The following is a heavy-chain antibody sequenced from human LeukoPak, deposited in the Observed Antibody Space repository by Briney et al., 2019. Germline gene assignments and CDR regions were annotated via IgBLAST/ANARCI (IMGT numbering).Heavy chain of an antibody. J-gene: IGHJ4*02. Sequence: SETLSLTCAVYGGSFSGYYWSWIRQPPGKGLEWIGEINHSGSTNYNPSLKSRVTISVDTSKNQFSLKLSSVTAADTAVYYCARSHRWSAISYYFDYWGQGTLVTVSS. D-gene: IGHD2-2*01. CDR3: ARSHRWSAISYYFDY. V-gene: IGHV4-34*01. CDR2: INHSGST. CDR1: GGSFSGYY.